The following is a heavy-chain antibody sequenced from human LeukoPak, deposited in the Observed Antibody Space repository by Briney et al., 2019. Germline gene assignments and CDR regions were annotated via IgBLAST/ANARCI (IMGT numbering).Heavy chain of an antibody. CDR2: IYHSGSS. CDR1: GYSITSAYY. CDR3: AREHYYDSTAYLD. D-gene: IGHD3-22*01. J-gene: IGHJ4*02. Sequence: SETLSLTCTVSGYSITSAYYWGWIRRSPGKGLAWIGSIYHSGSSYYNPSLKSRVTISVDTSKNHFSLKLTSVTAADTAVYYCAREHYYDSTAYLDWGQGTLVSVSS. V-gene: IGHV4-38-2*02.